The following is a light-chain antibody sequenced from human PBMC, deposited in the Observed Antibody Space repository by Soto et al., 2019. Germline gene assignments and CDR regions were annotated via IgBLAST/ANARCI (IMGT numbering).Light chain of an antibody. CDR3: QQYNKWPRT. J-gene: IGKJ1*01. V-gene: IGKV3-15*01. CDR1: QSVSHH. CDR2: DAS. Sequence: EVVLTQSPSILSLSPGERATLSCRASQSVSHHLAWYQQRPGQAPRLLIFDASIRVPTTPARFSGSVSGTEFTLTISSLESQDFAVYYCQQYNKWPRTFGQGTKVDIK.